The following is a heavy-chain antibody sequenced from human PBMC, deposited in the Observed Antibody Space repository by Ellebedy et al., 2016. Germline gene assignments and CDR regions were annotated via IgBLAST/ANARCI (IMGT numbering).Heavy chain of an antibody. Sequence: GESLKISXTASGVSLSDYYMSWIRQAPGRGLEWISYISSSGTAKFYAHSVKGRFSISRDNAKNSVSLEMDSLRAEDTAVYYCASGRSSGSYFDSWGQGTLVTVSS. CDR1: GVSLSDYY. V-gene: IGHV3-11*01. D-gene: IGHD3-10*01. CDR3: ASGRSSGSYFDS. CDR2: ISSSGTAK. J-gene: IGHJ4*02.